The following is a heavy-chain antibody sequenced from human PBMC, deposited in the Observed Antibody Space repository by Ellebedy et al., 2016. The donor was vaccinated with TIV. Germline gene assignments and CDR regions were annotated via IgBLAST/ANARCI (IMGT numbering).Heavy chain of an antibody. CDR3: ARDTVQVPDGDVFDM. J-gene: IGHJ3*02. CDR2: ITTNSLYK. V-gene: IGHV3-21*01. Sequence: GESLKISCTASGFIFSSRCLHWVRQAPGRGLEWVSSITTNSLYKTYRDSVKGRFTISRDNARSSLSLQMDSLRVDDTAIYYCARDTVQVPDGDVFDMWGQGTMVTVSS. D-gene: IGHD2-2*01. CDR1: GFIFSSRC.